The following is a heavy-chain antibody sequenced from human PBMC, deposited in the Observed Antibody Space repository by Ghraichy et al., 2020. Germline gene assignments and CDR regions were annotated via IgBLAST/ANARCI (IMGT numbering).Heavy chain of an antibody. D-gene: IGHD2-21*01. CDR1: GYTFTSYD. V-gene: IGHV1-8*01. CDR2: MNPNSGNT. Sequence: ASVKVSCKASGYTFTSYDINWVRQATGQGLEWMGWMNPNSGNTGYAQKFQGRVTMTRNTSISTAYMELSSLRSEDTAVYYCARGIAPPRIRANWYFDLWGRGTLVTVSS. J-gene: IGHJ2*01. CDR3: ARGIAPPRIRANWYFDL.